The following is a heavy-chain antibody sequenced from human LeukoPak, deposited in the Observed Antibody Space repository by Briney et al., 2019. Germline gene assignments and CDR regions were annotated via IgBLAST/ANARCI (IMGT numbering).Heavy chain of an antibody. V-gene: IGHV3-15*01. CDR3: TTDFSTVVVGL. J-gene: IGHJ4*02. Sequence: GGSLRLSCAASGFAFSNAWMSWVRQAPGKGLEWVGRIRSKTDGGTTDYAAPVKGRFTISRDDSKNTLYLQMNSLKTEDTAVYYCTTDFSTVVVGLWGQGTLVTVSS. CDR2: IRSKTDGGTT. CDR1: GFAFSNAW. D-gene: IGHD2-15*01.